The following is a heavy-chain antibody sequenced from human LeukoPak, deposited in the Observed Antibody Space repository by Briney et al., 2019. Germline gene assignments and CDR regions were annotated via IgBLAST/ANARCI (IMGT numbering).Heavy chain of an antibody. D-gene: IGHD6-13*01. J-gene: IGHJ4*02. CDR2: ISYDGSNK. V-gene: IGHV3-30*18. CDR1: GCTFSSYG. CDR3: AKDPSRVAAAATSELDY. Sequence: GRSLRLSCAASGCTFSSYGMHWVRQAPGKGLEWVAVISYDGSNKYYADSVKGRFTISRDNSKNTLYLQMNSLRAEDTAVYYCAKDPSRVAAAATSELDYWGQGTLVTVSS.